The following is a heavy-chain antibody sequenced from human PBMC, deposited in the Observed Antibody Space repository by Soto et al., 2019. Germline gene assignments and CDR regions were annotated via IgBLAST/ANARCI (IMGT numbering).Heavy chain of an antibody. Sequence: QVQLQESGPGLVKPSETLSLTCTVSGGSISRYYWSWIRQPPGKGLEWIGSIYYSGSTNYNPSLTRRVTTSVDTSKNQCSLKLSSVTAADTAVYYCARQMRGATISISYYGMDVWGQGTTVTVSS. CDR1: GGSISRYY. D-gene: IGHD5-12*01. CDR3: ARQMRGATISISYYGMDV. CDR2: IYYSGST. J-gene: IGHJ6*02. V-gene: IGHV4-59*01.